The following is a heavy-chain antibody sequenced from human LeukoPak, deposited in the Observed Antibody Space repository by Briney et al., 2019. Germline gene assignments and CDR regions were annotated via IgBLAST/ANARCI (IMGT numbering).Heavy chain of an antibody. J-gene: IGHJ4*02. D-gene: IGHD6-25*01. CDR1: GGTFSSYA. Sequence: SVKVSCKASGGTFSSYAISWVRQAPGQGLEWMGGIIPIFGTANYAQKFQGRVTITADESTSTAYMELSSLRSEDTAVYYCARGGILRRVFDYWGQGTLVTVSS. CDR3: ARGGILRRVFDY. V-gene: IGHV1-69*01. CDR2: IIPIFGTA.